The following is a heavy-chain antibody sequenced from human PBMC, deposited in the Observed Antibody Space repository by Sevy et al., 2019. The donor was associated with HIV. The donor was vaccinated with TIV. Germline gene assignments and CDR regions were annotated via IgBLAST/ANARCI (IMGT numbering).Heavy chain of an antibody. J-gene: IGHJ4*02. Sequence: GDSLKISCKGSGYSFTSYWIGWVRQMPGKGLEWMGIIYPGASDTRYSPSFQGQVTISADKSISTAYLQWSSLKASDTAMYYCARHDPVGYCSSTSCYSGDYWGQGTLVTVSS. CDR2: IYPGASDT. CDR1: GYSFTSYW. CDR3: ARHDPVGYCSSTSCYSGDY. V-gene: IGHV5-51*01. D-gene: IGHD2-2*02.